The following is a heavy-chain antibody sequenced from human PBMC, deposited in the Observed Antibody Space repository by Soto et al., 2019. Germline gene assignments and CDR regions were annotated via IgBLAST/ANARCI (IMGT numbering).Heavy chain of an antibody. V-gene: IGHV4-31*03. D-gene: IGHD6-19*01. CDR3: GPRGAVADPRGY. CDR2: IYYSGST. Sequence: PSETLSLTCTVSGGSISSGGYYWSWIRQRPGKGLGWIGYIYYSGSTYYNPSLKSRVTTSVDTSKNQFSLNLRSVTAADTAVYYCGPRGAVADPRGYWGQGTLVTVSS. CDR1: GGSISSGGYY. J-gene: IGHJ4*02.